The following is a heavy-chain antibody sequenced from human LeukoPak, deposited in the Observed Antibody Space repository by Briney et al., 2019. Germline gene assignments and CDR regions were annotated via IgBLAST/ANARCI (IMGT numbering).Heavy chain of an antibody. CDR2: IKQDGSET. D-gene: IGHD3-22*01. V-gene: IGHV3-7*05. Sequence: GGSLRLSCAASGFTFSSFWMSWVRQAPGKGLGWVANIKQDGSETYYVDSVKGRFTISRDNAKNSLYLQMNSLRAEDTALYYCAKKTYYYDTSNLGWFDPWGQGTLVTVSS. J-gene: IGHJ5*02. CDR3: AKKTYYYDTSNLGWFDP. CDR1: GFTFSSFW.